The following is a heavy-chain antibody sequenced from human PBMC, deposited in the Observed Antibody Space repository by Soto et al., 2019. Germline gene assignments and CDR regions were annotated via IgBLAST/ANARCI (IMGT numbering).Heavy chain of an antibody. CDR3: ATTEDSGSYYGFDY. V-gene: IGHV4-34*01. CDR1: GGSFSGYY. CDR2: INHSGST. J-gene: IGHJ4*02. Sequence: SETLSLTCAVYGGSFSGYYWSWIRQPPGKGLEWIGEINHSGSTNYNPSLKSRVTISVDRSKNQFSLKLSSVTAADTAVYYCATTEDSGSYYGFDYWGQGTLVTVSS. D-gene: IGHD1-26*01.